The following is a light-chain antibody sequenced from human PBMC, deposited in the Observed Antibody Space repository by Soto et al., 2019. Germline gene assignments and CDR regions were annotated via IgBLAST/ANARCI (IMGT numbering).Light chain of an antibody. CDR1: QSVDTN. J-gene: IGKJ1*01. Sequence: EVVMTQSPATLSVSPGDRATLSCRASQSVDTNVVWYQQKPGQPPRLLVHSASIRATGVPARFTGIGSGTDFTLTISGLQSDDFAIYYCQQYFEWPPMTFGQGTKVEI. CDR2: SAS. V-gene: IGKV3-15*01. CDR3: QQYFEWPPMT.